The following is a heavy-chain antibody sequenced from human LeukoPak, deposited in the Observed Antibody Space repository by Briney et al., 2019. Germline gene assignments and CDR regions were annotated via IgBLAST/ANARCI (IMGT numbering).Heavy chain of an antibody. J-gene: IGHJ4*02. D-gene: IGHD6-13*01. V-gene: IGHV4-61*02. CDR1: GGSISSGSYY. CDR3: ARRLQQLGAFDY. CDR2: IYTSGST. Sequence: SQTLSLTCTVSGGSISSGSYYWSWIRQPAGKGLEWIGRIYTSGSTNYNPSLKSRVTISVDTSKNQFSLKLSSVTAADTAVYYCARRLQQLGAFDYWGQGTLVTVSA.